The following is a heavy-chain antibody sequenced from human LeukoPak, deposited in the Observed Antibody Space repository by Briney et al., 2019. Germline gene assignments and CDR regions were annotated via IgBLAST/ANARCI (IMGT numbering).Heavy chain of an antibody. CDR3: AKDYDYDFWSGYLHPSFDY. J-gene: IGHJ4*02. CDR1: GFTFSSYA. V-gene: IGHV3-23*01. D-gene: IGHD3-3*01. Sequence: PGGSLRLSCAASGFTFSSYAMSWVRQAPGNGLEWVSAISGSGGSTYYADSVKGRFTISRDNSKNTLYLQMNSLRAEDTAVYYCAKDYDYDFWSGYLHPSFDYWGQGTLVTVSS. CDR2: ISGSGGST.